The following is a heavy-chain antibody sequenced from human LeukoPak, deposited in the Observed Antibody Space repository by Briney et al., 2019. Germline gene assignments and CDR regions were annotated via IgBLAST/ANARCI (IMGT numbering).Heavy chain of an antibody. Sequence: GASVKVSCKASGYTFTGYYMHWVRQAPGQGLEWMGRINPNSGGTNYAQKFQGRVTMTRDTSISTAYMELSRLRSDDTAVYYCAREYSGSQEFDYWGQGTLVTVSS. V-gene: IGHV1-2*06. CDR2: INPNSGGT. CDR1: GYTFTGYY. D-gene: IGHD1-26*01. CDR3: AREYSGSQEFDY. J-gene: IGHJ4*02.